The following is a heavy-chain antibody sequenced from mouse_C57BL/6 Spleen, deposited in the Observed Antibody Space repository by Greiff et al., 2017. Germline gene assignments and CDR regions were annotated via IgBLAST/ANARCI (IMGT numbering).Heavy chain of an antibody. CDR1: GYTFTSYW. CDR2: IDPSDSYT. J-gene: IGHJ2*01. CDR3: ARQGYSNYEEFDY. V-gene: IGHV1-59*01. D-gene: IGHD2-5*01. Sequence: QVQLQQPGAELVRPGTSVKLSCKASGYTFTSYWMHWVKQRPGQGLEWIGVIDPSDSYTNYNQKFKGKATLTVDTSSSTAYMQLNSLTSEDSAVYYCARQGYSNYEEFDYWGQGTTLTVSS.